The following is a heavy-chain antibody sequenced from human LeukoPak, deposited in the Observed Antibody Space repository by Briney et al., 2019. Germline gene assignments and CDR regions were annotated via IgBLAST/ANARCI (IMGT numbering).Heavy chain of an antibody. CDR2: ISGGGANS. CDR3: AKDLVPAGAKRPVGH. V-gene: IGHV3-23*01. J-gene: IGHJ4*02. Sequence: GGSLRLSCAASGLTFSSYAMSWVRQAPGKGLEWVSAISGGGANSYYADSVKGRFTISRDNSKDTLYLQMNSLGAEDTAVYYCAKDLVPAGAKRPVGHWGQGTLVTVSS. D-gene: IGHD4/OR15-4a*01. CDR1: GLTFSSYA.